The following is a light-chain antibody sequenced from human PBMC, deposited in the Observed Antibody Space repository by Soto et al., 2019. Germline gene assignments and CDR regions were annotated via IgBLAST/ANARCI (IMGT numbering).Light chain of an antibody. V-gene: IGKV3-20*01. J-gene: IGKJ1*01. CDR2: GAS. CDR1: QTIRSNY. Sequence: ETVLTQSPGTLSLSPGERATLSCRASQTIRSNYLAWYRQTPGQAPRLLIYGASNRATGIADRFSGSGSGTHFTLIISRRETEDTSLYYCPHHGIAPWTFGQGTKVEIQ. CDR3: PHHGIAPWT.